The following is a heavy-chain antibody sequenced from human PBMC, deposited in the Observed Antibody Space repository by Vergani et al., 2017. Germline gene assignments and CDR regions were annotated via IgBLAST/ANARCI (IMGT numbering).Heavy chain of an antibody. CDR3: ARGRGATGGTN. CDR2: INHSGST. Sequence: QLQLQQWGAGLLKPSETLSLTCAVYGGSFSGYYWSWIRQPPGKGLEWIGEINHSGSTNYNPSLKSRVTISVDTSKNQFSLKLSSVTAADTAVYYCARGRGATGGTNWGQGTLVTVSS. D-gene: IGHD4/OR15-4a*01. J-gene: IGHJ4*02. CDR1: GGSFSGYY. V-gene: IGHV4-34*01.